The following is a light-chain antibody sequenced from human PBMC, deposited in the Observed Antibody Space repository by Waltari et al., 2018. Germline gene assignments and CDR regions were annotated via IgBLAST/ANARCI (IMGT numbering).Light chain of an antibody. J-gene: IGLJ3*02. Sequence: QPGLPQPPSVSNDLSQPATPPCTGTSKNVGTRNTALLRHHHGHPPKRPSSRKNARPSGISERFLASRSGNTASLTITGLQAEDEADYYCSTWDSSLSGWVFGGGTKLTVL. CDR1: SKNVGTRN. CDR3: STWDSSLSGWV. CDR2: RKN. V-gene: IGLV10-54*04.